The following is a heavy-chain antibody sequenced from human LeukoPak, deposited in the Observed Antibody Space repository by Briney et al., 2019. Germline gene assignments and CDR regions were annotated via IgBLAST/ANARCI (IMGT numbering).Heavy chain of an antibody. Sequence: EGSLRLSCAVSRFTVSSNYMTWVRQAAGKGLEWVSVIYSGGSTYYADSVKGRFTISRDNSKNTLYLQMNSLRAEDTAVYYCATIDYWGQGTLVTVSS. CDR2: IYSGGST. CDR1: RFTVSSNY. V-gene: IGHV3-66*01. CDR3: ATIDY. J-gene: IGHJ4*02.